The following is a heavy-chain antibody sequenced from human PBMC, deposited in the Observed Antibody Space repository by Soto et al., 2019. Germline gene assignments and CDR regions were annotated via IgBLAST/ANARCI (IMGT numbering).Heavy chain of an antibody. CDR1: GFSVGGNY. V-gene: IGHV3-53*01. D-gene: IGHD2-21*01. Sequence: EERLVQSGGGLVQPGGSLRLSCAASGFSVGGNYMSWVRQALGKGLELVSLIYSGGNPFYADSMKGRFTLSRDNSNNMLYLRMDSLRAEDTAVYYCARGPNSDCWGQGTLVIVSS. CDR2: IYSGGNP. J-gene: IGHJ4*02. CDR3: ARGPNSDC.